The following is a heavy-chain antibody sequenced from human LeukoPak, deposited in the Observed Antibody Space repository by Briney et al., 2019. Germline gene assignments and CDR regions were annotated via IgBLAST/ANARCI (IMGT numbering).Heavy chain of an antibody. D-gene: IGHD2-2*01. V-gene: IGHV1-3*01. CDR3: ARWDCSSTSCYEVGHNWFDP. Sequence: ASVKVSCKASGYTFTSYAMHWVRQAPGQRLEWMGWINAGNGNTNYSQKFQGRVTITRDTSASTAYMELSSLRSEDTAVYYCARWDCSSTSCYEVGHNWFDPWGQGTLVTVSS. CDR2: INAGNGNT. CDR1: GYTFTSYA. J-gene: IGHJ5*02.